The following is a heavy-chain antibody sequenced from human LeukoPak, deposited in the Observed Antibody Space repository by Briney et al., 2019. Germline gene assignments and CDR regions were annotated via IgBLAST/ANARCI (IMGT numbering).Heavy chain of an antibody. V-gene: IGHV4-39*07. J-gene: IGHJ6*03. Sequence: SETLSLTCTVSGGSISSSSYYWGWIRQPPGKGLEWIGSIYYSGSTYYNPSLKSRVTISVDTSKNQFSLKLSSVTAADTAVYYCARVLLRPKYYYYYMDVWGKGTTVTVSS. CDR1: GGSISSSSYY. D-gene: IGHD2-2*01. CDR3: ARVLLRPKYYYYYMDV. CDR2: IYYSGST.